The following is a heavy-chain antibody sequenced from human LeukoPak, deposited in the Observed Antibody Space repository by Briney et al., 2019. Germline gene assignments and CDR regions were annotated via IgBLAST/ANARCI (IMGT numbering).Heavy chain of an antibody. D-gene: IGHD3-22*01. CDR2: IYYSGST. Sequence: SETLSLTCTVSGGSISSYYWSWIRQPPGKGLEWIGYIYYSGSTNYNPSLKSRVTISVDTSKNQFSLKLSSVTAADTAVYYCARARPYYYDSSGPWGAFDIWGQGTMVTVSS. J-gene: IGHJ3*02. CDR3: ARARPYYYDSSGPWGAFDI. V-gene: IGHV4-59*08. CDR1: GGSISSYY.